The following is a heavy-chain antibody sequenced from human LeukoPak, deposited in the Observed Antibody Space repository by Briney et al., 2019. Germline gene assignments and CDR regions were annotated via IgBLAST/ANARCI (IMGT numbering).Heavy chain of an antibody. D-gene: IGHD3-16*01. CDR2: IKQDGSEK. CDR1: GFTFSSYW. Sequence: GGSLRLSCAASGFTFSSYWMSWVRQAPGKGLEWVANIKQDGSEKYYVDSVKGRFTISRDNAKNSLYLQMNSLRAEDTAVYYCARAQLRYYYGMDVWGQGTTVTVSS. J-gene: IGHJ6*02. CDR3: ARAQLRYYYGMDV. V-gene: IGHV3-7*01.